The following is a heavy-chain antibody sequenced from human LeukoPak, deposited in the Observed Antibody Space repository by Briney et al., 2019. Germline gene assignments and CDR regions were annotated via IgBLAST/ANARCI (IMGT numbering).Heavy chain of an antibody. D-gene: IGHD6-19*01. V-gene: IGHV1-2*02. CDR3: ARLALTGLYDY. Sequence: ASVKVSCKVSGYTFTGYYMHWVRQGPGQGPEWMGWTNTDSGATNYAQKFQGRVTMTRDRNSNTAFMELSELRYDDTAVYYCARLALTGLYDYWGQGTMVRVSS. J-gene: IGHJ4*02. CDR2: TNTDSGAT. CDR1: GYTFTGYY.